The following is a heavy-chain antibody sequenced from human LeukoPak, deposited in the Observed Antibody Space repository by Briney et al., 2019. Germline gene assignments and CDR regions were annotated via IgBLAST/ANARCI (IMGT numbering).Heavy chain of an antibody. J-gene: IGHJ4*02. D-gene: IGHD3-22*01. CDR1: GGTFSSYT. CDR2: IIPILGIA. V-gene: IGHV1-69*02. Sequence: SWVKVSCKASGGTFSSYTISWVRQAPGQGLEWMGRIIPILGIANYAQKFQGRVTITADKSTSTAYMELSRLRSEDTAVYYCARVDSSGYADYWGQGTLVTVSS. CDR3: ARVDSSGYADY.